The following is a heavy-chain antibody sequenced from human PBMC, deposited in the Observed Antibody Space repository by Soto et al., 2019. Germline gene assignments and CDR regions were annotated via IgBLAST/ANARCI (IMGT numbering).Heavy chain of an antibody. CDR2: IIPILGIA. D-gene: IGHD6-13*01. Sequence: QVQLVQSGAEVKKPGSSVKVSRKASGGTFSSYTISWVRQAPGQGLEWMGRIIPILGIANYAQKFQGRVTITADKSTSTAYMELSSLRSEDTAVYYCARASSSWGYYYGMDVWGQGTTVTVSS. V-gene: IGHV1-69*02. CDR3: ARASSSWGYYYGMDV. J-gene: IGHJ6*02. CDR1: GGTFSSYT.